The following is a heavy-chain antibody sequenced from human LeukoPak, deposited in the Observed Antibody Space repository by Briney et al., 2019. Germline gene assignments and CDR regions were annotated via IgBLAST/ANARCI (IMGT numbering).Heavy chain of an antibody. CDR2: LYNAGST. Sequence: GGSLRLSCVASRFIVSNNYMSWVRQAPGKGLEWVSALYNAGSTYYADSVKGRFTISRDNSKNTLYLQMYSLRAEDTAVYYCASLKGLFDYFDYWGQGTLVTVSS. J-gene: IGHJ4*02. V-gene: IGHV3-53*01. CDR3: ASLKGLFDYFDY. CDR1: RFIVSNNY. D-gene: IGHD3-22*01.